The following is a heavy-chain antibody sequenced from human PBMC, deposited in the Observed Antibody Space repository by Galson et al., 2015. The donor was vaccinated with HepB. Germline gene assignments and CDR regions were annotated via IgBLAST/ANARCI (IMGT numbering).Heavy chain of an antibody. D-gene: IGHD3-22*01. CDR1: GGSISSGAYY. CDR3: ARRNYDTSDYQNYFDY. Sequence: TLSLTCTVSGGSISSGAYYWSWIRQHPGKGLEWIGYISYSGNTYNNPSLSSRVTISADTSKNQFSLKLSSVTAADTAVYYCARRNYDTSDYQNYFDYWGQGTLVTVSS. J-gene: IGHJ4*02. CDR2: ISYSGNT. V-gene: IGHV4-31*03.